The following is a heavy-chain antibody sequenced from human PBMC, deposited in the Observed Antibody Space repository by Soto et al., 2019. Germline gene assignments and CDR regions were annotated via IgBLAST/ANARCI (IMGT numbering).Heavy chain of an antibody. J-gene: IGHJ4*02. V-gene: IGHV3-30-3*01. CDR1: GFTLGSYA. Sequence: QVQLVESGGGVVRPGRSLRLSCAASGFTLGSYAMHWVRQAPGKGLQWVAVISYEGSNKYYADSVKGRFTISTDNSKNTLYLQMNSLRAEDTAVYYCARGRDIVATISLNFDYWGQGTLVTVSS. CDR3: ARGRDIVATISLNFDY. D-gene: IGHD5-12*01. CDR2: ISYEGSNK.